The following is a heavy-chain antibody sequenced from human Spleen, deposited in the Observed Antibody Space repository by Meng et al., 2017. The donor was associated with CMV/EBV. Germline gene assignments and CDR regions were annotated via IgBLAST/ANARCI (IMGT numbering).Heavy chain of an antibody. J-gene: IGHJ3*02. D-gene: IGHD6-6*01. Sequence: GGSLKISCAASGFTFSNAWMSWVRQAPGKGLEWVSATSGSGDTTYYADSVKGRFTTSRENSKNTLYLQMNSLRADDTAVYYCAKDRSRIAARPGAFDIWGQGTMVTVSS. CDR1: GFTFSNAW. CDR2: TSGSGDTT. V-gene: IGHV3-23*01. CDR3: AKDRSRIAARPGAFDI.